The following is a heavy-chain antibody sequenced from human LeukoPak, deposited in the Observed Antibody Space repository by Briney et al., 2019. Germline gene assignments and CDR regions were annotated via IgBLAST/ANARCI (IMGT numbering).Heavy chain of an antibody. CDR2: IIPIFGTA. CDR1: GDTFSSYA. CDR3: ARGFRITMVRGRSLNRFDP. V-gene: IGHV1-69*05. J-gene: IGHJ5*02. D-gene: IGHD3-10*01. Sequence: EASVKVSCKASGDTFSSYAISWVRQAPGQGLEWMGVIIPIFGTANYAQKFQGRVTITTDESTSTAYMELSSLRSEDTAVYYCARGFRITMVRGRSLNRFDPWGQGTLVTVSS.